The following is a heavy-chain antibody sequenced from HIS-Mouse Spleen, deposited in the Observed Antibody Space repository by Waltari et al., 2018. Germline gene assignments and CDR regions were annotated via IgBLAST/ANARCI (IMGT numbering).Heavy chain of an antibody. CDR3: ARSWGQWYFDL. D-gene: IGHD6-13*01. CDR1: GGSFSGYY. CDR2: INHSGST. J-gene: IGHJ2*01. V-gene: IGHV4-34*01. Sequence: QVQLQQWGAGLLKPSETLSLTCAVYGGSFSGYYWSWIRQPPGKGLEWIGEINHSGSTNYNQHLKSRVTISVDTSKNQFSLKLSSVTAADTAVYYCARSWGQWYFDLWGRGTLVTVSS.